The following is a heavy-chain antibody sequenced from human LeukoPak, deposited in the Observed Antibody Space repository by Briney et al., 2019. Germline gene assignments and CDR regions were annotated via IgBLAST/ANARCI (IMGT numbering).Heavy chain of an antibody. CDR3: ARTMVRGVITSSLDF. D-gene: IGHD3-10*01. CDR1: GYSFTSYW. V-gene: IGHV5-51*07. Sequence: GESLMISCKGSGYSFTSYWIGWLHEMPGQGLEWMGIIYPSDSDTRYSPSFQGQVTISADKSVSTAYLQWSSLEASDTAMYYCARTMVRGVITSSLDFWGQGTLVTASS. CDR2: IYPSDSDT. J-gene: IGHJ4*02.